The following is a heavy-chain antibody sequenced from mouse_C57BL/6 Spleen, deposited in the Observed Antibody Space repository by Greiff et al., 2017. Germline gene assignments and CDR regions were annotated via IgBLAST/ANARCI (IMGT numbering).Heavy chain of an antibody. J-gene: IGHJ2*01. CDR3: AREYYGSSPYYFDY. CDR2: IDPSDSET. CDR1: GYTFTSYW. Sequence: QVQLQQPGAELVRPGSSVKLSCKASGYTFTSYWMHWVKQRPIQGLEWIGNIDPSDSETHYNQKFKDKATLTVDKSSSTAYMQLSSLTSEDSAVYYCAREYYGSSPYYFDYWAKAPLSQSPQ. D-gene: IGHD1-1*01. V-gene: IGHV1-52*01.